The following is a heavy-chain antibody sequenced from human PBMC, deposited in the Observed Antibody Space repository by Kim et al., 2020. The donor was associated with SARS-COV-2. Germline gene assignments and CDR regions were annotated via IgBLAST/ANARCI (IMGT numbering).Heavy chain of an antibody. CDR1: GGSISSGDYY. Sequence: SETLSLTCTVSGGSISSGDYYWSWIRQPPGKGLEWIGYIYYSGSTYYNPSLKSRVTISVDTSKNQFSLKLSSVTAADTAVYYCARVGGSGYCSSTSCRNFDYWGQGTLVTVSS. V-gene: IGHV4-30-4*01. D-gene: IGHD2-2*01. CDR2: IYYSGST. CDR3: ARVGGSGYCSSTSCRNFDY. J-gene: IGHJ4*02.